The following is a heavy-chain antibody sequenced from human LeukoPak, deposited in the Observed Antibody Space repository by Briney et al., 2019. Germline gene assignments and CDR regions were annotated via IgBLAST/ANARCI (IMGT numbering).Heavy chain of an antibody. CDR1: GFTFSSYA. CDR2: ISYDGSNK. CDR3: ARDGGAGIAVAINNGMDV. V-gene: IGHV3-30-3*01. Sequence: GRSLRLSCAASGFTFSSYAMHWVRQAPGKGLEWVAVISYDGSNKYYADSVKGRFTISRDNSKNTLYLQMNSLRAEDTAVCYCARDGGAGIAVAINNGMDVWGQGTTVTVSS. D-gene: IGHD6-19*01. J-gene: IGHJ6*02.